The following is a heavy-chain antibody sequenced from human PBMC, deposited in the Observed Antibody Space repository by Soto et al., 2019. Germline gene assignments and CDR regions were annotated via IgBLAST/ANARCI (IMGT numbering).Heavy chain of an antibody. V-gene: IGHV1-18*04. D-gene: IGHD3-3*01. CDR2: ISAYNGNT. CDR3: ARDGRYDFWSCYRGYYYYGMDV. J-gene: IGHJ6*02. CDR1: GYTFTSYG. Sequence: QVQLVQSGAEVKKPGASVKVSCKASGYTFTSYGISWVRQAPGQGLEWMGWISAYNGNTNYAQKLQGRVTMTTDTSTSTAYMGLRSLRSDDTAVYYCARDGRYDFWSCYRGYYYYGMDVWGQGTTVTVSS.